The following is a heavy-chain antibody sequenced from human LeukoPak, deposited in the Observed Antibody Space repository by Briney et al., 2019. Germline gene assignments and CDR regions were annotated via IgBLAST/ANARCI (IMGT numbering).Heavy chain of an antibody. CDR3: ARDRRGSYYTFDL. CDR1: GASINGYF. CDR2: VSHTGAT. V-gene: IGHV4-59*01. D-gene: IGHD1-26*01. Sequence: SETLSLTCSVSGASINGYFWNWARQTPEKGLEWIGYVSHTGATTKNPSLKSRVSITIDTSKSQISLSMTSVTAADTALYYCARDRRGSYYTFDLWGPGTIVSVS. J-gene: IGHJ3*01.